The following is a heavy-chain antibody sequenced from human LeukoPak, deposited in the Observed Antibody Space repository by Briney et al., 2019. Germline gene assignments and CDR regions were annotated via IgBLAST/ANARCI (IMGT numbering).Heavy chain of an antibody. Sequence: SVKVSCKASGGIFSSYTFNWVRQAPGQGLEWMGRIAPIPGITNYAETFQGRVTLTADTSTSTLYMELSSLRSEDTAVYYCARLLRAVDTGAYYFDYWGQGTLVTVSS. CDR3: ARLLRAVDTGAYYFDY. V-gene: IGHV1-69*02. J-gene: IGHJ4*02. D-gene: IGHD2-8*02. CDR2: IAPIPGIT. CDR1: GGIFSSYT.